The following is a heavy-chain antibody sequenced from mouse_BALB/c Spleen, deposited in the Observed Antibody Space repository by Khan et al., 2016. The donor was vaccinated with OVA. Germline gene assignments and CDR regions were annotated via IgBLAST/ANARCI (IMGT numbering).Heavy chain of an antibody. CDR2: ISYSGVT. D-gene: IGHD1-1*01. CDR1: GYSINSGYA. V-gene: IGHV3-2*02. Sequence: EVQLQESGPGLVKPSQSLSLTCTVTGYSINSGYAWNWIRQFPGNKLEWMGYISYSGVTSYTPSLKSRISITRDTSKNQFFLQLNSVTTEDTATYCCARGNYYGYYFDYWGQGTTLTVSS. J-gene: IGHJ2*01. CDR3: ARGNYYGYYFDY.